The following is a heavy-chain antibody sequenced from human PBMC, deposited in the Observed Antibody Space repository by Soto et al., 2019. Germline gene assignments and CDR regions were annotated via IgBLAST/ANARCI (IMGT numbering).Heavy chain of an antibody. V-gene: IGHV3-66*01. CDR1: GFTVSSSY. J-gene: IGHJ5*02. D-gene: IGHD2-2*01. Sequence: EVQLVESGGGLVQPGGSLRLSCAASGFTVSSSYLYWVRQAPGKGLEWVSSIYKSGDTYYADSVKGRFTISRDNYKSTLFLQMNSLRAEDTAVYYCARGTVWTNRYWLGPWGHGILVTVSS. CDR3: ARGTVWTNRYWLGP. CDR2: IYKSGDT.